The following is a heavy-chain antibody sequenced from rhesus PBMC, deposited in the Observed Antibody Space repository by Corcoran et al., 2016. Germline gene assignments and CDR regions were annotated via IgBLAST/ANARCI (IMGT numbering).Heavy chain of an antibody. CDR1: GYSISSGYY. Sequence: QVQLQESGPGLVKPSETLSLTCAVSGYSISSGYYWGCIRQPTGKGLEYIGYISGSSGTTYYNLSLKSRVTISKDTSKNQFSLTLSSVTAADTAVYYCARHRGGSDLDCWGQGVLVTVSS. D-gene: IGHD6-25*01. CDR3: ARHRGGSDLDC. J-gene: IGHJ4*01. CDR2: ISGSSGTT. V-gene: IGHV4-99*01.